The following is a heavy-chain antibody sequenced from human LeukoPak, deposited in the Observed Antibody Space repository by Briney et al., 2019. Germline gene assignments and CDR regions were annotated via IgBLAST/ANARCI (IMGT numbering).Heavy chain of an antibody. V-gene: IGHV5-51*01. Sequence: GGSLQISCQGSGYTFTRYWIGWVRQLPGKGLEGMGIIYPGDSDTRYSPSFQGQIPISADKSISTAYLQWSSLSASDPAMYYCARLYSGGPFDYWGQGTLVTVSS. CDR3: ARLYSGGPFDY. D-gene: IGHD4-23*01. CDR2: IYPGDSDT. CDR1: GYTFTRYW. J-gene: IGHJ4*02.